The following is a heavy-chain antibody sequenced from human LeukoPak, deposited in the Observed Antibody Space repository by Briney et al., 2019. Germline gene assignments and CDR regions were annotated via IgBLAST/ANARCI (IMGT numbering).Heavy chain of an antibody. Sequence: GGSLRLSCAASGFTFSSHAMHWVRQAPGKGLEWVAVISYDGSNKYYADSVKGRFTISRDNSKNTLYLQMNSLRAEDTAVYYCAKSTVTVMRPYYFDYWGQGTLVTVSS. CDR3: AKSTVTVMRPYYFDY. CDR2: ISYDGSNK. CDR1: GFTFSSHA. V-gene: IGHV3-30*04. J-gene: IGHJ4*02. D-gene: IGHD4-11*01.